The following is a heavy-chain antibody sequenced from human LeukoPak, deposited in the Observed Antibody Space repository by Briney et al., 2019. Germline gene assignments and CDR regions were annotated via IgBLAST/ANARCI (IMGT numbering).Heavy chain of an antibody. CDR3: ARGSYSSSRSPGY. D-gene: IGHD6-13*01. CDR2: INAGNGNT. J-gene: IGHJ4*02. V-gene: IGHV1-3*01. Sequence: GASVKVSCKASGYTFTSYAMHWARQAPGQRLEWMGWINAGNGNTKYSQKIQGRVTITRDTSASTAYMELSSLRSEDTAVYYCARGSYSSSRSPGYWGQGTLVTVSS. CDR1: GYTFTSYA.